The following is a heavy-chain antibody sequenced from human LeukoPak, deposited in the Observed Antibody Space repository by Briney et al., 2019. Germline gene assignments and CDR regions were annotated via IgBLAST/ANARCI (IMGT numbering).Heavy chain of an antibody. J-gene: IGHJ3*02. V-gene: IGHV3-53*05. CDR2: IYSGGGT. CDR3: GRDTVGYGGAFDI. D-gene: IGHD5-18*01. CDR1: GFTVSSNY. Sequence: GGSLRLSCAASGFTVSSNYMSWVRQAPGKGLEWVSVIYSGGGTYYADSVKGRSTISRDNSKNTLYLQVNSLRPEDTAVYYCGRDTVGYGGAFDIWGQGTMVTVSS.